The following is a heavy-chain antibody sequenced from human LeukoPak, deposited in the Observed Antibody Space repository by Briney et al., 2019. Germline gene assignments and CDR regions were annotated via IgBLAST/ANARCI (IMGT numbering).Heavy chain of an antibody. Sequence: SDTLSLTCSVSGGPITGHYWHWLRQPPGKGLEWNGYVYYSGGTSYNPSLKSRVTISADTSKNQFSLRLTSVTAADTAVYYCARDFMDYALGGDAFDIWGPGTGVTVS. CDR1: GGPITGHY. CDR3: ARDFMDYALGGDAFDI. J-gene: IGHJ3*02. V-gene: IGHV4-59*11. D-gene: IGHD3-16*01. CDR2: VYYSGGT.